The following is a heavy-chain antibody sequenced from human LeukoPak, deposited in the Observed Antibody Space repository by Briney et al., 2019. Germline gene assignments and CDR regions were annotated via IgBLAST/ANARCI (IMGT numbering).Heavy chain of an antibody. Sequence: VASVKVSCTASGYTCTIYGISWGRHAPGQGLEWMGWIIAYNGHTTYAHKLQGRVTMTTDTSTSTAYMELRSLRSDDTAVYYCARVGYGDYYFDDWGQGTLVTVSS. D-gene: IGHD4-17*01. CDR3: ARVGYGDYYFDD. CDR2: IIAYNGHT. V-gene: IGHV1-18*01. CDR1: GYTCTIYG. J-gene: IGHJ4*02.